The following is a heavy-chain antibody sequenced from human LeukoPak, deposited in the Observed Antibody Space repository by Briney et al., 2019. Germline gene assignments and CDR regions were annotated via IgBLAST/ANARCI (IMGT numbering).Heavy chain of an antibody. J-gene: IGHJ6*03. CDR1: GFTFNSYS. CDR2: ISSTSSNI. Sequence: GGFLRLSCAASGFTFNSYSMNWVRQAAGKGLEWVSYISSTSSNIYYADSVKGRFTISRDNAKNSLYLQMNSLRAEDTAVYYCAKPPITIFGVIHYYYMDVWGKGTTVTVSS. V-gene: IGHV3-48*01. D-gene: IGHD3-3*01. CDR3: AKPPITIFGVIHYYYMDV.